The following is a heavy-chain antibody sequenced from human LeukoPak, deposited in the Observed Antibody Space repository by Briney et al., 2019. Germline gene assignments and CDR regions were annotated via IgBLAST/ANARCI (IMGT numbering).Heavy chain of an antibody. Sequence: GESLKISCKGSGYSFTSYWIGWVRQMPGKGLEWMGIIYPGDSDTRYSPSFQGQVTISADKSISTAYLQWSSLKALDTAMYYCARRRILTGYYYYFDYWGQGTLVTVSS. CDR2: IYPGDSDT. CDR3: ARRRILTGYYYYFDY. J-gene: IGHJ4*02. D-gene: IGHD3-9*01. CDR1: GYSFTSYW. V-gene: IGHV5-51*01.